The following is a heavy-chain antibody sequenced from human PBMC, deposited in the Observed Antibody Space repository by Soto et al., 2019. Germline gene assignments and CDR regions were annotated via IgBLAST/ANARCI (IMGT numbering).Heavy chain of an antibody. CDR3: ARTDLTMYYDFWSGYYSPQGPYYYYGMDV. V-gene: IGHV4-34*01. CDR2: INHSGST. J-gene: IGHJ6*02. D-gene: IGHD3-3*01. Sequence: SETLSLTCAVYGGSFSGYYWSWIRQPPGKGLEWIGEINHSGSTNYNPSLKSRVTISVDTSKNQFSLKLSSVTAADTAVYYCARTDLTMYYDFWSGYYSPQGPYYYYGMDVWGQGTTVTVSS. CDR1: GGSFSGYY.